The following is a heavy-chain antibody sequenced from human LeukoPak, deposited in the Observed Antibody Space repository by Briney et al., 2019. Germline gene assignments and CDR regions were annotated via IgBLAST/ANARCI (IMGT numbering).Heavy chain of an antibody. D-gene: IGHD2-21*01. J-gene: IGHJ4*02. CDR2: ISSDGGTT. CDR3: VRPVGAFRSQYYFDS. V-gene: IGHV3-64D*06. Sequence: GGSLRLSCSASGFIFNNYALQWVRQAAGKGLDYISAISSDGGTTYYADSVKGRFTISRDNSKNTLYLQLSSLRTEDTAVYYCVRPVGAFRSQYYFDSWGQGTLVTVSS. CDR1: GFIFNNYA.